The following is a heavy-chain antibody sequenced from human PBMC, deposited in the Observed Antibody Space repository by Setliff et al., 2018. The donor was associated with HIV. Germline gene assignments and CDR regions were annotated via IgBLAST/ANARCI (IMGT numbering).Heavy chain of an antibody. V-gene: IGHV4-59*08. D-gene: IGHD5-12*01. J-gene: IGHJ4*02. CDR3: SRQIPIPGISITPVDY. Sequence: PSETLSLTCTVSGDSIRGYYWSWIRQPPGKGLEWMGYVFYTGFAAYNPSLKSRLTISVDTSKSQFSLTLTSVTAADTAVYYFSRQIPIPGISITPVDYWGQGALVTVSS. CDR1: GDSIRGYY. CDR2: VFYTGFA.